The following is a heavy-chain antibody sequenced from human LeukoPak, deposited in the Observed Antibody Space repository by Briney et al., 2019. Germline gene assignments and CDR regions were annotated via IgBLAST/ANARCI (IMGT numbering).Heavy chain of an antibody. CDR1: GFTFSSSS. V-gene: IGHV3-48*01. D-gene: IGHD2-21*01. CDR2: ISTSGGTI. Sequence: GGSLRLSWAASGFTFSSSSMNWVRQAPEKGLEWVSYISTSGGTIYYTDSVKGRFTISRDNAKNSLYLQMDSLRAEDTAVYYCARHIPFDCWGQGTLVTVSS. J-gene: IGHJ4*02. CDR3: ARHIPFDC.